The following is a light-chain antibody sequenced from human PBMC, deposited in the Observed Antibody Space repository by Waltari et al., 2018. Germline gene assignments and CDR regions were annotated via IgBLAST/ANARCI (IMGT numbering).Light chain of an antibody. CDR2: AAS. CDR3: QQANSFPLT. CDR1: QGISSW. J-gene: IGKJ4*01. Sequence: DTQMTQSPSSVSPSVEDRFTITCRASQGISSWLAWYPPKPGKAPKLLIYAASSLQSGVPSRFSGSGSGTDFTLTISSLQPEDFATYYCQQANSFPLTFGGGTKVEIK. V-gene: IGKV1-12*01.